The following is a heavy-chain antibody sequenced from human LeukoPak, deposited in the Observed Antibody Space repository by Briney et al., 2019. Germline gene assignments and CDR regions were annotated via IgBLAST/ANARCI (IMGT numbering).Heavy chain of an antibody. CDR3: ARDQYYDILTGYSD. D-gene: IGHD3-9*01. Sequence: ASVKVSCKVSGYTLTELSMHWVRQAPGKGLEWMGGFDPEDGETIYAQKFQGRVTMTTDTSMSTAYMELRSLRSDDTAVYYCARDQYYDILTGYSDWGQGTLVTVSS. CDR2: FDPEDGET. J-gene: IGHJ4*02. CDR1: GYTLTELS. V-gene: IGHV1-24*01.